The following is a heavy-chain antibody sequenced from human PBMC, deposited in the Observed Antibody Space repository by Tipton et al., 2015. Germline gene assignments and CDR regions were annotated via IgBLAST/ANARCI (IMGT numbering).Heavy chain of an antibody. V-gene: IGHV3-9*01. D-gene: IGHD3-9*01. CDR1: GFTFDDYA. Sequence: SLRLSCAASGFTFDDYAMHWVRQAPGKGLEWVSGISWNSGSIGYADSVKGRFTISRDNAKNSLYLQMNSLRAEDTAVYYCACQDYDILTRDYQTVDYWGQGTLVTVSS. CDR2: ISWNSGSI. CDR3: ACQDYDILTRDYQTVDY. J-gene: IGHJ4*02.